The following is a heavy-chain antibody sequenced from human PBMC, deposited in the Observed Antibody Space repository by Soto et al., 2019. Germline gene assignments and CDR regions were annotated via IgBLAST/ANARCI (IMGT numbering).Heavy chain of an antibody. Sequence: ASVKVSCKASGYTFTSYGISWVRQAPGQGLEWMGWISAYNGNTNYAQKLQGRVTMTTDTSTSTAYMELRSLRSDDTAVYYCARAYEEYYDILTGYSGPCAFDIWGQGTMVTVSS. J-gene: IGHJ3*02. CDR1: GYTFTSYG. V-gene: IGHV1-18*01. CDR2: ISAYNGNT. CDR3: ARAYEEYYDILTGYSGPCAFDI. D-gene: IGHD3-9*01.